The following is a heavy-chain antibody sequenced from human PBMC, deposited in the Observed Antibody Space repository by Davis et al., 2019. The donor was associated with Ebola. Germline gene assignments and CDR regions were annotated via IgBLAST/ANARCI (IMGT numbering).Heavy chain of an antibody. CDR3: VRVRDCTGSSCLYGMDV. CDR1: GYTFTSYG. Sequence: SVKVSCKASGYTFTSYGISWVRQAPGQGLEWLGWISAYNGNTNYAQKLQGRVTMTTDTSTSTTYMELRSLRSDDTAVYYCVRVRDCTGSSCLYGMDVWGKGTTVIVSS. J-gene: IGHJ6*04. V-gene: IGHV1-18*04. D-gene: IGHD2-8*02. CDR2: ISAYNGNT.